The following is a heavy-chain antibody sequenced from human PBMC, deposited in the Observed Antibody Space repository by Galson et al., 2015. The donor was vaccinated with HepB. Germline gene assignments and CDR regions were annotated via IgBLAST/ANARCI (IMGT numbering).Heavy chain of an antibody. D-gene: IGHD3-9*01. CDR2: ISRNGGST. CDR1: GFTFRKYS. V-gene: IGHV3-64D*06. J-gene: IGHJ4*02. CDR3: VKDGTRQTGSDLLTGYSSLDS. Sequence: SLRLSCAASGFTFRKYSMHWVRQAPGKGLEYVSAISRNGGSTYYTDSVKGSFTISRDNSQDTLILQMSSLRVEDTAVYYCVKDGTRQTGSDLLTGYSSLDSWGQGSLVTVSS.